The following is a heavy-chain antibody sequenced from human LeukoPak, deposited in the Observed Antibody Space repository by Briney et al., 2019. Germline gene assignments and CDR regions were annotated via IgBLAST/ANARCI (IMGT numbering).Heavy chain of an antibody. J-gene: IGHJ4*02. CDR2: IHYSGST. CDR1: GDSISSTNYY. CDR3: ATSGWYLLPGVY. D-gene: IGHD6-19*01. Sequence: SETLSLTCTVSGDSISSTNYYWGWIRQPPGKGLEWIGSIHYSGSTYYNPSLESRVTISVDTSKNQFSLKLSSVTAADTAVYYCATSGWYLLPGVYWGQGTLVTVSS. V-gene: IGHV4-39*01.